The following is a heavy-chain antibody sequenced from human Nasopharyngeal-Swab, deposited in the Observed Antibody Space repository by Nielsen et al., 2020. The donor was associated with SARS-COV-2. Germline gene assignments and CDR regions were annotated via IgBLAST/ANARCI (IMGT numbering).Heavy chain of an antibody. J-gene: IGHJ6*02. D-gene: IGHD1-1*01. CDR3: ARLGTESYHYYSLDV. CDR1: GFTFNMYS. Sequence: GGSLRLSCVTSGFTFNMYSMHWVRQAPGKGLEWVSSISSSSNYIYYGDSVKGRFNISRDNTQKSLYLEMNSLRVEDTAAYYCARLGTESYHYYSLDVWGQGTTVTVSS. V-gene: IGHV3-21*01. CDR2: ISSSSNYI.